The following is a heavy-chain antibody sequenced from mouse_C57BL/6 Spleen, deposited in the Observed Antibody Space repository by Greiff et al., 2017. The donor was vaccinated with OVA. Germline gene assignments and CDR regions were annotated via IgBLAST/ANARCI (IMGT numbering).Heavy chain of an antibody. CDR1: GYSITSGYY. CDR2: ISYDGSN. CDR3: AREALYFYAMDY. D-gene: IGHD2-1*01. V-gene: IGHV3-6*01. J-gene: IGHJ4*01. Sequence: DVKLQESGPGLVKPSQSLSLTCSVTGYSITSGYYWNWIRQFPGNKLEWMGYISYDGSNNYNPSLKNRISITRDTSKNQFFLKLNSVTTEDTATYYCAREALYFYAMDYWGQGTSVTVSS.